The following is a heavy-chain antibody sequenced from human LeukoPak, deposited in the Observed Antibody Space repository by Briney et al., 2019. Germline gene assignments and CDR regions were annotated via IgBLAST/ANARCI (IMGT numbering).Heavy chain of an antibody. J-gene: IGHJ3*02. CDR3: ARDLKSAPIPHDAFDI. D-gene: IGHD2-21*01. CDR1: GFTFSSYA. CDR2: ISSSSSYI. V-gene: IGHV3-21*01. Sequence: GGSLRLSCAASGFTFSSYAMSWVRQAPGKGLEWVSSISSSSSYIYYADSVKGRFTISRDNAKNSLYLQMNSLRAEDTAVYYCARDLKSAPIPHDAFDIWGQGTMVTVSS.